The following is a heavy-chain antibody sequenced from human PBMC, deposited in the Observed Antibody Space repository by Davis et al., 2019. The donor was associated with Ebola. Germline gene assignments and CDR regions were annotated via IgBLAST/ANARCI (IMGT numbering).Heavy chain of an antibody. Sequence: GESLKISCAASGFTFRNYGMHWVRQAPGKGLECVASILSDGTNKDYADSVKGRFTISRDTAQGSLHLQMNSLRGEDTAVYYCARETPLTSRSDRWGQGTLVTVSS. J-gene: IGHJ5*02. CDR3: ARETPLTSRSDR. CDR1: GFTFRNYG. D-gene: IGHD3-10*01. CDR2: ILSDGTNK. V-gene: IGHV3-30*03.